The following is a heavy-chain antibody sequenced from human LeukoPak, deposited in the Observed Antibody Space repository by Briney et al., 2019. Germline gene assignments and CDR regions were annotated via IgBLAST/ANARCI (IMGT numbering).Heavy chain of an antibody. CDR2: INPNSGGT. D-gene: IGHD6-19*01. CDR3: ARLFDSSGWKTY. Sequence: ASVKVSCKASGYTFTSYGISWVRQAPGQGLEWMGWINPNSGGTNYAQKFQGRVTMTRDTSISTAYMELSRLRSDDTAVYYCARLFDSSGWKTYWGQGTLVTVSS. CDR1: GYTFTSYG. J-gene: IGHJ4*02. V-gene: IGHV1-2*02.